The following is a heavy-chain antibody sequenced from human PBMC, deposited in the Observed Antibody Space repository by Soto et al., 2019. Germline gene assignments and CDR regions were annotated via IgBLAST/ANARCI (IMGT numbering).Heavy chain of an antibody. Sequence: QVQLVQSGAEVKKPGSSVKVSCKASGGTFSSYAISWVRQAPGQGLEWMGGIIPIFGTANYAQKFQGRVTITADDSTSTAYMALNSMKSADTAVYYCASKVVVATTPGVYYSMDVWGQGTTVTVS. CDR2: IIPIFGTA. J-gene: IGHJ6*02. CDR3: ASKVVVATTPGVYYSMDV. V-gene: IGHV1-69*12. CDR1: GGTFSSYA. D-gene: IGHD2-15*01.